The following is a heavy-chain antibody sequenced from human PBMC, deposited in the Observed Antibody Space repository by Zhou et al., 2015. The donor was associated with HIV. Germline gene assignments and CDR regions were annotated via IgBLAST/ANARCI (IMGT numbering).Heavy chain of an antibody. J-gene: IGHJ4*02. CDR1: GDTFSSYA. CDR2: IIPIFGTT. Sequence: QVQLVQPGAEVKKPGSSVKVSCKASGDTFSSYAISWVRQSPGQGLEWMGGIIPIFGTTNYAQKFQGRVTITADESSSTAYVEVSSLRSEDTAVYYCARENRDGYNYFDYWGQGTLVTVSS. V-gene: IGHV1-69*01. CDR3: ARENRDGYNYFDY. D-gene: IGHD5-24*01.